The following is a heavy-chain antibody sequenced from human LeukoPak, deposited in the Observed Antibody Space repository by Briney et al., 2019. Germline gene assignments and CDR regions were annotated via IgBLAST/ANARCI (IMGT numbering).Heavy chain of an antibody. CDR1: GYTFTSYA. CDR2: INPNTGGT. D-gene: IGHD4-17*01. CDR3: ARADFGDC. Sequence: ASVTVSCKASGYTFTSYAMSWVRQAPGQGLEWMGRINPNTGGTNYAQKFQGRVTMTRDTSITTAYMELSGLRSDDTAVYYCARADFGDCWGQGTMVTVSS. V-gene: IGHV1-2*06. J-gene: IGHJ3*01.